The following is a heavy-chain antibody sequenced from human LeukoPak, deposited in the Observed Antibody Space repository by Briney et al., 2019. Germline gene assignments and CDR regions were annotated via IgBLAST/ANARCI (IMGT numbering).Heavy chain of an antibody. CDR2: IRYDGSKK. J-gene: IGHJ4*02. D-gene: IGHD6-19*01. V-gene: IGHV3-30*02. CDR3: AKDPQWLVPEYFDY. Sequence: PGGSLRLSCAASGFTFSSYGMHWVRQAPGKGLEWVTFIRYDGSKKYYADSVKGRFTISRDNSKNTLYLQMNSLRAEDTAVYYCAKDPQWLVPEYFDYGGQGTLVTISS. CDR1: GFTFSSYG.